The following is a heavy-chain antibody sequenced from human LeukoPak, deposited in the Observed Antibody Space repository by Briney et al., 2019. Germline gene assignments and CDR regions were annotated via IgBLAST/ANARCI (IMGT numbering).Heavy chain of an antibody. D-gene: IGHD3-10*01. V-gene: IGHV4-34*01. CDR1: GGSFSGYY. J-gene: IGHJ4*02. CDR2: INHSGST. CDR3: ARGSVLLWFGELSD. Sequence: SETLSLTCAVCGGSFSGYYWSWIRQPPGKGLEWIGEINHSGSTNYNPSLKSRVTISVDTSKNQFSLKLSSVTAADTAVYYCARGSVLLWFGELSDWGQGTLVTVSS.